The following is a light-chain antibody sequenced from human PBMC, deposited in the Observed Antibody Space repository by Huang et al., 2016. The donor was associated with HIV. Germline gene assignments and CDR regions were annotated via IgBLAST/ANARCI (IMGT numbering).Light chain of an antibody. V-gene: IGKV1-39*01. CDR3: QQSYSTPRT. J-gene: IGKJ1*01. CDR1: QNINTY. CDR2: GAS. Sequence: DIQMTQSPSSLSASVGDTVTITCRASQNINTYLNWYQQKPGKAPKLLIYGASSLHSGVTSRFSGGGSGTDFTLTISTLQREDLATYCCQQSYSTPRTFGQGTKVEIK.